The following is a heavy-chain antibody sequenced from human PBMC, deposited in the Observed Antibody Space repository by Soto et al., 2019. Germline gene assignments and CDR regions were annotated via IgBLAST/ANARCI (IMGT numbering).Heavy chain of an antibody. J-gene: IGHJ4*02. CDR1: GFSFSNYA. Sequence: PRGSLILSCAASGFSFSNYAMSWVRQAPWKGLEWISTLTGSSSNIYYADSVKGRFAISRDNSRNTLYLQMNSLTAEDTAVYYCANGRATYGLLTHDYWGQGTLVNVS. CDR2: LTGSSSNI. D-gene: IGHD3-10*01. V-gene: IGHV3-23*01. CDR3: ANGRATYGLLTHDY.